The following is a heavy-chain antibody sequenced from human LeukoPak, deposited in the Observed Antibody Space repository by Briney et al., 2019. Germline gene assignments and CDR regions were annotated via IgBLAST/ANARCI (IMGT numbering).Heavy chain of an antibody. CDR3: AKVGGTTDY. J-gene: IGHJ4*02. D-gene: IGHD2/OR15-2a*01. Sequence: LRLSCAASGFTFSSYAMSWIRQPPGKGLEWIGYIYYSGSTYYNPSLKSRVTISVDTSKNQFSLKLSSVTAADTAVYYCAKVGGTTDYWGQGTLVTVSS. V-gene: IGHV4-30-4*08. CDR2: IYYSGST. CDR1: GFTFSSYA.